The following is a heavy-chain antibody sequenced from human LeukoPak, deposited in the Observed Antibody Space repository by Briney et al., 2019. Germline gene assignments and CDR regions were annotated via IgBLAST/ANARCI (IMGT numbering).Heavy chain of an antibody. CDR3: AKDRLLRNYGSYAFDI. D-gene: IGHD4-11*01. Sequence: PGGTLRLSCAASGFTFSSYGMSWVRQAPGKGLEWVSAISGSGGSTYYADSVKGRFTVSRDNSKNTLYLQMNTLRAEDTAVYYCAKDRLLRNYGSYAFDIWGQGTMVTVSS. J-gene: IGHJ3*02. CDR2: ISGSGGST. CDR1: GFTFSSYG. V-gene: IGHV3-23*01.